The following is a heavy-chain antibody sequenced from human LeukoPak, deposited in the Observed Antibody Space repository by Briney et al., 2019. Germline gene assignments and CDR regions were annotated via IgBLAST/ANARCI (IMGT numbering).Heavy chain of an antibody. CDR2: IYYSGST. Sequence: SETLSLTGTVSGGSISSGDYYWSWIRQPPGKGLEWIGYIYYSGSTYYNPSLKSRVTISVDTSKNQFSLKLSSVTAADTAVYYCARAALIAVAGRGFDYWGQGTLVTVSS. CDR1: GGSISSGDYY. V-gene: IGHV4-30-4*08. J-gene: IGHJ4*02. CDR3: ARAALIAVAGRGFDY. D-gene: IGHD6-19*01.